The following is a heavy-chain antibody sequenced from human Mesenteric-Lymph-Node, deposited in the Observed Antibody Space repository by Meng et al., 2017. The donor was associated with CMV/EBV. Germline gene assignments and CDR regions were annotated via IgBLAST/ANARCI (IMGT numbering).Heavy chain of an antibody. J-gene: IGHJ6*02. CDR1: GFTFSNYG. CDR2: IYSGGVAT. D-gene: IGHD3-3*01. Sequence: GESLKISCAASGFTFSNYGMTWVRQAPGKGLEWVSIIYSGGVATNYADSVKGRFTISRDNAKNSLYLQMNSLRAEDTAVYYCARDGLRFLEWFTQGYYYYGMDVWGQGTTVTVSS. CDR3: ARDGLRFLEWFTQGYYYYGMDV. V-gene: IGHV3-21*01.